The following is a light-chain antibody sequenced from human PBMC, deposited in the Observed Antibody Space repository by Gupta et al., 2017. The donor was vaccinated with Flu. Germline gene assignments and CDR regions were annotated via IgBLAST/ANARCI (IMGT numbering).Light chain of an antibody. CDR3: QKDSNAPWT. V-gene: IGKV1-27*01. CDR2: GAS. J-gene: IGKJ1*01. CDR1: QDIGNF. Sequence: PSSLSASGGDRVTISCRASQDIGNFLAWYQQVPGKVPKLLIYGASTRESGVSSSFSGSGSGTDFTLTISSLQPEDVATYFCQKDSNAPWTFGQGTKVEI.